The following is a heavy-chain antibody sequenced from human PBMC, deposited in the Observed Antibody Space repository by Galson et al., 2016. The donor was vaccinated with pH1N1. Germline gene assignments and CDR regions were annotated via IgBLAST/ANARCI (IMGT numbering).Heavy chain of an antibody. V-gene: IGHV4-39*01. D-gene: IGHD5-24*01. CDR3: ARPRRDGYNEDSYYFDY. Sequence: ETLSLTCTVSGGSISSSTYYWGWIRRPPGKGLEWIGSIYYSGSTYYNPSLKSRVTISVDTSKNQFSLKLSSVTAADTAVYYCARPRRDGYNEDSYYFDYWGQGTLVTVSS. J-gene: IGHJ4*02. CDR1: GGSISSSTYY. CDR2: IYYSGST.